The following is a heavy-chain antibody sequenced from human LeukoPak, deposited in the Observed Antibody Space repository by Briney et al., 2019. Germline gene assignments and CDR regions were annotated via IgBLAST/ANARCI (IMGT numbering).Heavy chain of an antibody. CDR2: ISSSSSYI. J-gene: IGHJ6*03. Sequence: KPGGSLRLSCAASGFTFSSYSMNWVRQAPGKGLEWVSSISSSSSYIYYADSVKGRFTISRDNAKNSLYLQMNSLRAEDTAVYYCASTRKSYGDYNYYYYMDVWGKGTTVTISS. D-gene: IGHD4-17*01. V-gene: IGHV3-21*01. CDR1: GFTFSSYS. CDR3: ASTRKSYGDYNYYYYMDV.